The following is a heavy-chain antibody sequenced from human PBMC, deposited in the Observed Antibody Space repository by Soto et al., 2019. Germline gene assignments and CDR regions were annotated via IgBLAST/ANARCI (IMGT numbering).Heavy chain of an antibody. CDR3: ARASYCGSGCYYNFDY. CDR1: GYTLSDYY. V-gene: IGHV1-2*02. J-gene: IGHJ4*02. CDR2: IKSDTSDT. D-gene: IGHD2-21*02. Sequence: QVHLVQSGAEVKKPGASVKVSCKASGYTLSDYYMHWVRQAPEKGLEWMGWIKSDTSDTTYAQKFQGRVTMTRDTSISTIYMELSSLRSDDTAVYYCARASYCGSGCYYNFDYWGQGTLVTVSS.